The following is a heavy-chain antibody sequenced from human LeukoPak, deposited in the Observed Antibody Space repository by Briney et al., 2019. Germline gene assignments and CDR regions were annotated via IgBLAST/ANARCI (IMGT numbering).Heavy chain of an antibody. CDR2: IIPILGIA. Sequence: SVKVSCKASGGTFSSYAISWVRQAPGQGLEWMGRIIPILGIANYAQKFQGRVTITADKSTSTAYMELSSLRSEDTAVYYCAGDRNYYDSSGYRSYYYYYVMDVWGQGTTVTVSS. J-gene: IGHJ6*02. CDR1: GGTFSSYA. D-gene: IGHD3-22*01. V-gene: IGHV1-69*04. CDR3: AGDRNYYDSSGYRSYYYYYVMDV.